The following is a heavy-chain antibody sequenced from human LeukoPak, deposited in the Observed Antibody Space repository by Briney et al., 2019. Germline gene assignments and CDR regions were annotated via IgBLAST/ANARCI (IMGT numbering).Heavy chain of an antibody. CDR3: AIILRQQLVQSDY. J-gene: IGHJ4*02. V-gene: IGHV1-69*05. Sequence: SVKVSCKASGGTFSSYAISWARQAPGQGLEWMGRIIPIFGTANYAQKFQGRVTITTDESTSTAYMELSSLRSEDTAVYYCAIILRQQLVQSDYWGQGTLVTVSS. CDR1: GGTFSSYA. D-gene: IGHD6-13*01. CDR2: IIPIFGTA.